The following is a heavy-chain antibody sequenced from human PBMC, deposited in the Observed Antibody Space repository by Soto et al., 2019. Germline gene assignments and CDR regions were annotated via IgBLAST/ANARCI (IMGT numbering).Heavy chain of an antibody. CDR1: GFTFSTFN. J-gene: IGHJ4*02. V-gene: IGHV3-21*01. CDR2: ISSNSKDI. D-gene: IGHD2-21*02. Sequence: EVHLVESGGGLVKPGGSLRLSCAASGFTFSTFNMNWVRQAPGKGLEWLSSISSNSKDIYYADSVKGRFTISRDNANNSLYLQMSGLRAEDTALYYCAKDSRPCGGDSGHDSWGQGTLVSVSS. CDR3: AKDSRPCGGDSGHDS.